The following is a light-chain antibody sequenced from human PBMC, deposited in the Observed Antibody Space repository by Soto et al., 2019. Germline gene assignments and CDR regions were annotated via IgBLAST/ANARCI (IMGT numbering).Light chain of an antibody. CDR2: VAS. J-gene: IGKJ4*01. CDR3: QQYNNWPLT. V-gene: IGKV3-15*01. Sequence: EIVMTQSPATLSVSPGERATLSCRASQSVSSKLAWYQQKPGQAPRLLIYVASTRATGIPARFSGSGSGTEFTLTISSLQSEDFAVYYCQQYNNWPLTFGGGTKVEIK. CDR1: QSVSSK.